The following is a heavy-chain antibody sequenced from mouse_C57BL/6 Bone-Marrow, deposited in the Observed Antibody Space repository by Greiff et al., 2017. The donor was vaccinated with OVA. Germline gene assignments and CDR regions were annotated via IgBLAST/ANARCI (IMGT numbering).Heavy chain of an antibody. J-gene: IGHJ2*01. CDR2: ISDGGSYT. CDR1: GFTFSSYA. D-gene: IGHD2-3*01. CDR3: ARMVTYDFDY. V-gene: IGHV5-4*03. Sequence: EVKLMESGGGLVKPGGSLKLSCAASGFTFSSYAMSWVRQTPEKRLEWVATISDGGSYTYYPDNVKGRFTISRDTAKNNLYLQMSHLKSDDTAMYYCARMVTYDFDYWGQGTTLTVSS.